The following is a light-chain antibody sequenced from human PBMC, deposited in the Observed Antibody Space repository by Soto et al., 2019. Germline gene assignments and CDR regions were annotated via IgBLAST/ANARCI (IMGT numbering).Light chain of an antibody. CDR3: SSYTSTSTYV. Sequence: QSALTQPASVSGSPGQSITLSCPGTSRDVGGYNYVSWYQHHPGKAPKLMIYDVSNRPSGVSNRFSGSKSGNTASLTISGLQAEDEADYYCSSYTSTSTYVFGTGTKVTVL. CDR1: SRDVGGYNY. CDR2: DVS. J-gene: IGLJ1*01. V-gene: IGLV2-14*03.